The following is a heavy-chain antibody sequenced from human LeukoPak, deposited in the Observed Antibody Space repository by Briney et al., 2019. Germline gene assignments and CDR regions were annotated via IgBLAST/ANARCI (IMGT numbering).Heavy chain of an antibody. CDR2: IYYSGST. CDR1: GGSISSYY. CDR3: ARDPGSIVGATRGWFDP. J-gene: IGHJ5*02. V-gene: IGHV4-59*01. D-gene: IGHD1-26*01. Sequence: SETLSLTCTVSGGSISSYYWSWIRQPPGKGLEWIGYIYYSGSTNYNPSLKSRVTISVDTSKNQFSLKLSFVAAADTAVYYCARDPGSIVGATRGWFDPWGQGTLVTVSS.